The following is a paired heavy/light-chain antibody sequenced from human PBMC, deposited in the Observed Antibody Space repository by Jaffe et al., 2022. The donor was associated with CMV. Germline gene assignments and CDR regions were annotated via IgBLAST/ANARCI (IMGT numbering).Heavy chain of an antibody. CDR1: GFTLSNYD. D-gene: IGHD1-26*01. CDR3: TRGGTFYFYGMDV. Sequence: EVQLVESGGGSVQPGGSLRLSCAASGFTLSNYDLHWVRQGTGKGLEWVSVIGAGGDTHYAGSVKGRFTVSRDTAKNSFYLHMNSLRAGDTALYYCTRGGTFYFYGMDVWGQGTTVTVSS. V-gene: IGHV3-13*01. J-gene: IGHJ6*02. CDR2: IGAGGDT.
Light chain of an antibody. J-gene: IGLJ3*02. Sequence: QSVLTQPPSVSAAPGQKVTISCSGSSSNVGNSYVSWHQQVPGAAPKLLIYENYRRPSGIPDRFSASTSGTSATLAITGLQTGDEADYYCGTWDNSLNVWVFGGGTKLTVL. V-gene: IGLV1-51*01. CDR2: ENY. CDR3: GTWDNSLNVWV. CDR1: SSNVGNSY.